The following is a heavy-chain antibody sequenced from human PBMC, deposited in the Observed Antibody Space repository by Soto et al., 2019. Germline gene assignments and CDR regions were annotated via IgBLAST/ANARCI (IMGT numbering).Heavy chain of an antibody. D-gene: IGHD3-22*01. J-gene: IGHJ5*02. CDR1: GYTFTSYD. CDR2: MNPNSGNT. V-gene: IGHV1-8*01. Sequence: QVQLVQSGAEVKKPGASVKVSCKASGYTFTSYDINWVRQATGQGLEWMGWMNPNSGNTGYAQKFQGRVTMTRNTSISTAYMELSSLRSEDTAVYYCARGGRNYDSSGYYGNWFDPWGQGTLVTVSS. CDR3: ARGGRNYDSSGYYGNWFDP.